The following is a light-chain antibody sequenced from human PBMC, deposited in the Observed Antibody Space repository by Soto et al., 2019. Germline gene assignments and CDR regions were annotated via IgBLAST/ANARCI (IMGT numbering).Light chain of an antibody. V-gene: IGKV3-15*01. J-gene: IGKJ1*01. CDR3: QQYQNLWT. Sequence: IEMTQSPATLSVSPGERATLSCRAGQTIYSNVAWYQQRPGQAPRLLIYRASTRATGVPARFSGSGSGTEFTLTISGLQSDYFTLYYCQQYQNLWTFGQGTKVEIK. CDR2: RAS. CDR1: QTIYSN.